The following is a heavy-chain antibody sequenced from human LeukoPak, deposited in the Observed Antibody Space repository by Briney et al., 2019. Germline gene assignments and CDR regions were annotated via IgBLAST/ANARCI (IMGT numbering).Heavy chain of an antibody. CDR2: IYHSGST. D-gene: IGHD5-24*01. Sequence: SETLPLTCAVSGGSISSGGYSWSWIRQPPGKGLEWIGYIYHSGSTYYNPSLKSRVTISVDRSKNQFSLKLSSVTAADTAVYYCAREMATAYFDYWGQGTLVTVSS. CDR1: GGSISSGGYS. J-gene: IGHJ4*02. CDR3: AREMATAYFDY. V-gene: IGHV4-30-2*01.